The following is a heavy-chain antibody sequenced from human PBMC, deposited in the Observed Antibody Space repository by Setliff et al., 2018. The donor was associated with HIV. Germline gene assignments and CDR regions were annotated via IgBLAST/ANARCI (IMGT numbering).Heavy chain of an antibody. CDR2: VKQDRTET. Sequence: GGSLRLSCAASGFRFRSYWMSWVRQAPGKGLESVANVKQDRTETLYVDSVKGRFTISRDDSKNSLSLHMNSLKTEDTAVYYCAVWIREVISWGRGTLVTVSS. CDR3: AVWIREVIS. CDR1: GFRFRSYW. D-gene: IGHD3-10*01. V-gene: IGHV3-7*03. J-gene: IGHJ5*02.